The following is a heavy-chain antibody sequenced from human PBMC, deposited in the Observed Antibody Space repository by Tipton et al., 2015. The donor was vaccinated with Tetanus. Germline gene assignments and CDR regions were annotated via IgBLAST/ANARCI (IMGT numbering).Heavy chain of an antibody. CDR1: GYSFTSYG. CDR3: ARQSASWNFYFDY. V-gene: IGHV1-18*01. D-gene: IGHD1-7*01. Sequence: QLVQSGAEVKKPGASVKVSCTANGYSFTSYGISWVRQAPGQGLEWVGWITPYNGHTDLAQRVQGRVTITADESTNAVHLEFFSLRSGDTAVYFCARQSASWNFYFDYWGQGTLVIVSS. J-gene: IGHJ4*02. CDR2: ITPYNGHT.